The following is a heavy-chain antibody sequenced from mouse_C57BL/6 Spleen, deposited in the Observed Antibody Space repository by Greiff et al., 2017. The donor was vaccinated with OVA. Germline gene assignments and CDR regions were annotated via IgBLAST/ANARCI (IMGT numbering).Heavy chain of an antibody. J-gene: IGHJ1*03. CDR2: ISNGGGST. CDR3: ARHGLYYGSSNGYFDV. V-gene: IGHV5-12*01. D-gene: IGHD1-1*01. CDR1: GFTFSDYY. Sequence: EVKLVESGGGLVQPGGSLKLSCAASGFTFSDYYMYWVRQTPEKRLEWVAYISNGGGSTYYPDTVKGRFTISRDNAKNTLYLQMSRLKSEDTAMYYCARHGLYYGSSNGYFDVWGTGTTVTVSS.